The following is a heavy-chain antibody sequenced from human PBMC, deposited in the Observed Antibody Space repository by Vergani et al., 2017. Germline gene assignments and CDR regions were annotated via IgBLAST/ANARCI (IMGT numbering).Heavy chain of an antibody. J-gene: IGHJ6*02. CDR1: GFSFGDYA. Sequence: VQLVESGGGLVPPGRSLRLSCAASGFSFGDYAMTWVRQAPGKGLEWVSSISSSSSYIYYADSVKGRFTISRDNAKNSVYLQMHSLSAEDTAVYYCARNIQLWSLWYGMDVWGQGTTVTVSS. D-gene: IGHD5-18*01. CDR2: ISSSSSYI. V-gene: IGHV3-21*02. CDR3: ARNIQLWSLWYGMDV.